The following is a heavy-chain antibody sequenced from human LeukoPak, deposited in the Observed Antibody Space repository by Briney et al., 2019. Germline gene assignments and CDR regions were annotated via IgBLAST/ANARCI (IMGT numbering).Heavy chain of an antibody. J-gene: IGHJ4*02. V-gene: IGHV1-46*01. CDR1: GYTFTSYY. CDR3: ARVPVAVAGRDY. CDR2: INPSGGST. Sequence: GASVKVSCKASGYTFTSYYMHWVRQAPGQGLEWMGIINPSGGSTSYAQKFQGRVTMTRDTSISTAYMELSRLRSDDTAVYYCARVPVAVAGRDYWGQGTLVTVSS. D-gene: IGHD6-19*01.